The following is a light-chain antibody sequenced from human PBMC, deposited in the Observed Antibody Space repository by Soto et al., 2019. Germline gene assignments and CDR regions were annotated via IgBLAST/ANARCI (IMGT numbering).Light chain of an antibody. V-gene: IGLV3-21*02. CDR2: DDK. Sequence: SYELTQPPSVSVAPGQTAIITCGGDNLQTKNVHWYQQRPGQAPVLVIYDDKKRPSGLPERFSGSSSGNLATLTLIRVESRDEADYYCQVWDTNSGAVFGGGTKLTVL. J-gene: IGLJ2*01. CDR3: QVWDTNSGAV. CDR1: NLQTKN.